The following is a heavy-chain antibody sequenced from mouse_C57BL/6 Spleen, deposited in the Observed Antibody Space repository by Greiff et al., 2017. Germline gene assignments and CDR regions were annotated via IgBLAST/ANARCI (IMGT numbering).Heavy chain of an antibody. Sequence: EVQLVESGAELVRPGASVKLSCTASGFNIKDYYMHWVKQRPEQGLEWIGRIDPEDGDTEYAPKFQGKATMTADTSSNTAYLQLSSLTSEDTAVYYCTSDYYGSSPWFAYWGQGTLVTVSA. CDR3: TSDYYGSSPWFAY. CDR1: GFNIKDYY. CDR2: IDPEDGDT. J-gene: IGHJ3*01. D-gene: IGHD1-1*01. V-gene: IGHV14-1*01.